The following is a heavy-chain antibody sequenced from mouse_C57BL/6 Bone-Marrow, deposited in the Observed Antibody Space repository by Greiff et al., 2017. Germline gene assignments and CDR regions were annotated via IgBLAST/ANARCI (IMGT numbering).Heavy chain of an antibody. CDR3: ARDYATVVPYAMDY. V-gene: IGHV1-81*01. J-gene: IGHJ4*01. CDR1: GYTFTSYG. D-gene: IGHD1-1*01. CDR2: IYPRSGNT. Sequence: VQLQQSGAELARPGASVKLSCKASGYTFTSYGISWVKQRTGQGLEWIGEIYPRSGNTYYNEKFKGKATLTADKSSSTAYMELRSLTSEDSAVYFCARDYATVVPYAMDYWGQGTSVTVSS.